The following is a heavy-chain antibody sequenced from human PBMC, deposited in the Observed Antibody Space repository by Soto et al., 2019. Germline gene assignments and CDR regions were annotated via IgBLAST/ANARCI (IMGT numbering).Heavy chain of an antibody. Sequence: PSQTLSLTCAITGDSVSSNSAGWSWVRQSPSRGLEWLGRTYYRSKWYYEYAVSVRGRITINPDTSKSQYSLQLNSVTSEDTAVYFCARGEQYSGRIFDYWGQGTLVTVSS. CDR1: GDSVSSNSAG. CDR2: TYYRSKWYY. V-gene: IGHV6-1*01. D-gene: IGHD1-26*01. J-gene: IGHJ4*01. CDR3: ARGEQYSGRIFDY.